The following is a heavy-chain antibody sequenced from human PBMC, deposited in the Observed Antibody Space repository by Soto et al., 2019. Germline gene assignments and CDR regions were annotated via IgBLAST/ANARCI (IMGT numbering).Heavy chain of an antibody. V-gene: IGHV1-18*01. CDR3: ARDSSSWYDPLTGADP. Sequence: ASVKVSCKASGYTFTSYGISWVRQAPGQGLEWMGWISAYNGNTNYAQKLQGRVTMTTDTSTSTAYMELRSLRSDDTAVYYCARDSSSWYDPLTGADPWGQGTLVTV. CDR1: GYTFTSYG. D-gene: IGHD6-13*01. CDR2: ISAYNGNT. J-gene: IGHJ5*02.